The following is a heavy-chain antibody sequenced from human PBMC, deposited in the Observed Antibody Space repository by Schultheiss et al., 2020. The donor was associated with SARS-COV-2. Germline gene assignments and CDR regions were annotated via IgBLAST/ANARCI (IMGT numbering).Heavy chain of an antibody. Sequence: SVKVSCKASGGTFSSYAISWVRQAPGQGLEWMGGIIPIFGTANYAQKFQGRVTITADKSTSTAYMELSSLRSEDTAVYYCAREKRYCSGGSCSDYYYYYGMDVWGQGTTVTVFS. V-gene: IGHV1-69*06. D-gene: IGHD2-15*01. CDR3: AREKRYCSGGSCSDYYYYYGMDV. CDR2: IIPIFGTA. J-gene: IGHJ6*02. CDR1: GGTFSSYA.